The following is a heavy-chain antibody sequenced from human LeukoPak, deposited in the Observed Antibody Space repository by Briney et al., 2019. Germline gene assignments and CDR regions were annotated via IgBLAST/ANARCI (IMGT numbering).Heavy chain of an antibody. CDR2: IYSGGST. D-gene: IGHD3-22*01. Sequence: GGSLRLSCAASGFTVSSNYMSWVRQAPGKGLEWVSVIYSGGSTYYADSVKGRFTISRDNSKNTLYLQMNSLRSEDTAVYYCARDYDSSGHHQTHYFDYWGQGTLVTVSS. CDR1: GFTVSSNY. V-gene: IGHV3-53*05. J-gene: IGHJ4*02. CDR3: ARDYDSSGHHQTHYFDY.